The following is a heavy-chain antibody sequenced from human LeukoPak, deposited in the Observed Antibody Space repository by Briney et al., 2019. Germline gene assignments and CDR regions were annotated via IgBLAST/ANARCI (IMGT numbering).Heavy chain of an antibody. J-gene: IGHJ6*02. Sequence: GGSLRLSCAASGFTFSSYAVHWVRQAPGKGLEWVAVISYDGSKKYYADSVKGRFTISRDNSKNALYLQMNSLRAEDTAVYYCAREHNTYYDFWSGYSYGMDVWGQGTTVTVSS. D-gene: IGHD3-3*01. CDR1: GFTFSSYA. V-gene: IGHV3-30-3*01. CDR2: ISYDGSKK. CDR3: AREHNTYYDFWSGYSYGMDV.